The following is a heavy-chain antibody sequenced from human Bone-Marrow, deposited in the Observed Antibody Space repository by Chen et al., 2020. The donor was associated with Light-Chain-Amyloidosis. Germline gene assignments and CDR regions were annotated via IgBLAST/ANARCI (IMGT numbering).Heavy chain of an antibody. D-gene: IGHD5-12*01. J-gene: IGHJ4*02. V-gene: IGHV5-51*01. CDR2: IYPDDSDA. CDR3: ARRRDGYNFDY. Sequence: NYWIGWVRQMPGKGLEWMGVIYPDDSDARYSPSFEGQVTISADKSITTAHLQWRSLKASDTAMYYCARRRDGYNFDYWGQGTLVTVSS. CDR1: NYW.